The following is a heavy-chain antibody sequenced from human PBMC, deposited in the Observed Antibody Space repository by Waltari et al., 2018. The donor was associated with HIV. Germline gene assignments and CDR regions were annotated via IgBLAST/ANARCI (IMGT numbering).Heavy chain of an antibody. J-gene: IGHJ4*02. D-gene: IGHD6-6*01. V-gene: IGHV3-33*01. CDR2: FWSDGAEI. CDR1: GFTFSHFA. Sequence: QVQLVESGGGVVQPGTSLTLSFAVSGFTFSHFALHWVRQSPGKRLEWLAVFWSDGAEISYADSVKGRFTISKDSSQKTLYLHLTSLRAEDTALYYCARGYSSSRWIPLYHWGRGTLVTVSS. CDR3: ARGYSSSRWIPLYH.